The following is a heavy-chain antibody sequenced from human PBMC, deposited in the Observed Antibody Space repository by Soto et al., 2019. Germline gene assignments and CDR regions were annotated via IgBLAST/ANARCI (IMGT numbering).Heavy chain of an antibody. CDR1: GYSFTSYW. J-gene: IGHJ6*02. CDR2: IDPSDSYT. V-gene: IGHV5-10-1*01. CDR3: ARGRHSSSWYYYYGMDV. D-gene: IGHD6-13*01. Sequence: GESLKISCKGSGYSFTSYWSSWVRQMPGKGLEWMGRIDPSDSYTNYSPSFQGHVTISADKSISTAYLQWSSLKASDTAMYYCARGRHSSSWYYYYGMDVWGQGTTVTVSS.